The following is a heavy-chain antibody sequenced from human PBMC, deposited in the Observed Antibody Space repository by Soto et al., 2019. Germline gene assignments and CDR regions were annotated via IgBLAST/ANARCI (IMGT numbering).Heavy chain of an antibody. J-gene: IGHJ5*02. CDR3: VRDGSKTLRDCFDP. CDR1: GGSMSKFY. CDR2: VYATGTS. Sequence: LSLTCSVSGGSMSKFYWSWIRKTAGKGLEWMGRVYATGTSDYNPSLRSRIAMSVDISKKTFSLRLRSVTAADTGVYYCVRDGSKTLRDCFDPWGQGILVTVS. D-gene: IGHD4-17*01. V-gene: IGHV4-4*07.